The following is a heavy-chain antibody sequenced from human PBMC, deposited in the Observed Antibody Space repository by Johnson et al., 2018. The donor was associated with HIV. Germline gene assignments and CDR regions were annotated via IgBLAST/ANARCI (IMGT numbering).Heavy chain of an antibody. J-gene: IGHJ3*01. Sequence: VQLVESGGGLVQPGGSLRLSCAASGFSFSTYAMHWVRQAPGKGLEYVSAIRSNGGSTFYANSVKGRFTIFRDNSKSTLYLQMGSLRAEDMGVYYCAIPYYFDRGVYHWGQGTMVTVSS. CDR1: GFSFSTYA. CDR2: IRSNGGST. CDR3: AIPYYFDRGVYH. V-gene: IGHV3-64*01. D-gene: IGHD3-22*01.